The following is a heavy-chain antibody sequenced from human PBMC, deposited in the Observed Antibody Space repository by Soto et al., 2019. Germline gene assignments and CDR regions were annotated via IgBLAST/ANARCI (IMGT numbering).Heavy chain of an antibody. D-gene: IGHD1-26*01. Sequence: QVQLQESGPGLVKPSGTLSLTCAVSGGSIRSNNRWSWVRQPPGKGLEWIGEIFHSGSTNYNPSLKARVTISVDESKTQFSLKVTSVTAADTAVYYCARVYSGSYSDSWGQGTLVTVSS. CDR2: IFHSGST. CDR1: GGSIRSNNR. J-gene: IGHJ4*02. CDR3: ARVYSGSYSDS. V-gene: IGHV4-4*02.